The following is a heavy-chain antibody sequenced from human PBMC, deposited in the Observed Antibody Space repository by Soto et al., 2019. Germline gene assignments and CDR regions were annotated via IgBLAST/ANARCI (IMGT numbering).Heavy chain of an antibody. CDR3: ARALYCSGGSCSPLRGMDV. V-gene: IGHV4-38-2*01. Sequence: PSETLSLTCAVSGYSITNGYYWGWIRQPPGQGLEWIGTIYHSGSTYYNQSLKTRVTISVDTSKNQYSLKLSSVTAADTAVYYCARALYCSGGSCSPLRGMDVGGQGTTVTVS. J-gene: IGHJ6*02. CDR2: IYHSGST. D-gene: IGHD2-15*01. CDR1: GYSITNGYY.